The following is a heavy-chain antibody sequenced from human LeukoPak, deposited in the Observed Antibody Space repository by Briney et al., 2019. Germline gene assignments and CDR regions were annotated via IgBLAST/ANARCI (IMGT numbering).Heavy chain of an antibody. CDR2: ISSSSSTI. CDR3: ARDHSSGSLDY. J-gene: IGHJ4*02. Sequence: GGSLRLSCAASGFTFSSYSMNWVRQAPGKGLEWVSYISSSSSTIYYADSVKGRFTISRDNAKNSLYLQMNSLRAEDTAVYYCARDHSSGSLDYWGQGTLVTVSS. D-gene: IGHD3-22*01. V-gene: IGHV3-48*04. CDR1: GFTFSSYS.